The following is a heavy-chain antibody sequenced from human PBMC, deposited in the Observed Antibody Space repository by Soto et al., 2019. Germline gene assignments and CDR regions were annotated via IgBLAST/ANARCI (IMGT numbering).Heavy chain of an antibody. J-gene: IGHJ6*02. D-gene: IGHD2-21*01. CDR3: AGTGAIPHYYYYGMDV. V-gene: IGHV1-46*01. CDR2: INPSGGST. CDR1: GYTFTSYY. Sequence: GASVKVSCKASGYTFTSYYMHWVRQAPGQGLEWMGIINPSGGSTSYAQKFQGRVTMTRDTSTSTVYMELSSLRSEDTAVYYCAGTGAIPHYYYYGMDVWGQGTTVTVSS.